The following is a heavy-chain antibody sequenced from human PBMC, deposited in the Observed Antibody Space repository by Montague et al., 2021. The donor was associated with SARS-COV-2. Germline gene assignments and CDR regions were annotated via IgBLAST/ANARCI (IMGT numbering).Heavy chain of an antibody. Sequence: SETLSLTCAVYGGSFSGYYWTWIRQSPGKGLEWIAEINHSGTTNXNFNPSLRSRVTVSVDTSKSQFSLKLSSVTAADTGVYYCARWDPQTLTLIGLRGESASDDWGQGTLVTVSS. CDR3: ARWDPQTLTLIGLRGESASDD. D-gene: IGHD2-21*01. J-gene: IGHJ4*02. CDR1: GGSFSGYY. CDR2: INHSGTT. V-gene: IGHV4-34*01.